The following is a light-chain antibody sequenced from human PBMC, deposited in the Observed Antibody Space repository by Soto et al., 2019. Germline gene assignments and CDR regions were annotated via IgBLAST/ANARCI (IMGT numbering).Light chain of an antibody. Sequence: EIVMTQSPATLSVSPGERATLSCRASQSVSSNLAWYQQKPGQAPRLLIYGASTRTTGIRARFSGSGSGTEFTLTISSLQSEDVAVYYCQQYHNWPPGTFGQGTKVEIK. J-gene: IGKJ1*01. CDR3: QQYHNWPPGT. CDR1: QSVSSN. CDR2: GAS. V-gene: IGKV3-15*01.